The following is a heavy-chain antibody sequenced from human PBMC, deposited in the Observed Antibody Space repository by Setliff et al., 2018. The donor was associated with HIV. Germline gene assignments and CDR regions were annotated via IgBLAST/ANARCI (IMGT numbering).Heavy chain of an antibody. CDR2: ISSGGSSI. D-gene: IGHD2-2*01. V-gene: IGHV3-48*03. J-gene: IGHJ4*02. Sequence: PGGSLRLSCAASGFTFSSYEMNWVRQAPGKGLEWVSYISSGGSSIYYADSVKGRFTISRDNAENSLYLQMNSLRAEDTAVYYCARGRVGLHYWGQGTLVTVSS. CDR3: ARGRVGLHY. CDR1: GFTFSSYE.